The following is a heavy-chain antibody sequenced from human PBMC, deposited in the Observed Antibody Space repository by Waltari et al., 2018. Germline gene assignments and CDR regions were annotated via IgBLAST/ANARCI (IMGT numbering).Heavy chain of an antibody. V-gene: IGHV4-59*01. D-gene: IGHD2-2*01. CDR2: IYYSGST. Sequence: QVQLQESGPGLVKPSETLSLTCTVSGGSISSYYWSWLRQPPGKGLEWIGYIYYSGSTNYNPSLKSRVTISVDTSKNQFSLKLSSVTAADTAVYYCARSDCSSTSCYYFDYWGQGTLVTVSS. CDR3: ARSDCSSTSCYYFDY. J-gene: IGHJ4*02. CDR1: GGSISSYY.